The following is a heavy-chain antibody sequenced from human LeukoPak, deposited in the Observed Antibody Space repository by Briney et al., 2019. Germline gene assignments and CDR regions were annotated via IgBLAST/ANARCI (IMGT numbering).Heavy chain of an antibody. D-gene: IGHD2-2*01. J-gene: IGHJ5*02. CDR2: ISGSGSST. V-gene: IGHV3-23*01. Sequence: PGGSLRLSCAASGFSFSSYGMSWIRQAPGKGLEWVSVISGSGSSTYYADSVKGRFTISRDNSKSTMYLQMNSLRAEDTAVYYCAKDRHAPGRYCSSAICFPFDIWGQGTLVTVSS. CDR3: AKDRHAPGRYCSSAICFPFDI. CDR1: GFSFSSYG.